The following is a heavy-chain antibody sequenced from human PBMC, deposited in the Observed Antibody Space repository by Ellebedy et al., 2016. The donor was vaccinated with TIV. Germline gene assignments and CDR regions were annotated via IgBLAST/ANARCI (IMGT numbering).Heavy chain of an antibody. V-gene: IGHV4-34*01. CDR1: GQSFSGYY. Sequence: SETLSLXXAVFGQSFSGYYWSWIRQSPGKGLEWIGEIHPSGSTSYNPSLKSRVTISVDTSKNQFSLKLTSVTAADTAVYYCTTGDDNSKQGNWGQGTLVAVSS. CDR3: TTGDDNSKQGN. J-gene: IGHJ4*02. CDR2: IHPSGST. D-gene: IGHD4-11*01.